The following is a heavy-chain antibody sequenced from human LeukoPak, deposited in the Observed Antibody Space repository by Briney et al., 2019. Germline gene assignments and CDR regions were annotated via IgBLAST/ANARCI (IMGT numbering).Heavy chain of an antibody. D-gene: IGHD3-16*02. Sequence: SETLSLTCTVSGGSISSSSYYWGWIRQPPGKGLEWIGSIYYSGSTYYNPSLKSRVTISVDTSKNQFSLKLSSVTAADTAVYYCARRTKIYVWGSYRPGAFDIWGQGTMVAVSS. J-gene: IGHJ3*02. CDR3: ARRTKIYVWGSYRPGAFDI. V-gene: IGHV4-39*07. CDR2: IYYSGST. CDR1: GGSISSSSYY.